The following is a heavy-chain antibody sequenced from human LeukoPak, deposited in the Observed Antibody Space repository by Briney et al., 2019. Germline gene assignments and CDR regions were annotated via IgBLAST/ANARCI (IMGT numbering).Heavy chain of an antibody. J-gene: IGHJ6*02. Sequence: GASVKVSCKASGYTFTGCYMHWVRQAPGQGLEWMGWINPNSGGTNYAQKFQGWVTMTRDTSISTAYMELSRLRSDDTAVYYCARGGYDSSGYYSIVNYYYYGMDVWGQGTTVTVSS. CDR1: GYTFTGCY. CDR3: ARGGYDSSGYYSIVNYYYYGMDV. V-gene: IGHV1-2*04. CDR2: INPNSGGT. D-gene: IGHD3-22*01.